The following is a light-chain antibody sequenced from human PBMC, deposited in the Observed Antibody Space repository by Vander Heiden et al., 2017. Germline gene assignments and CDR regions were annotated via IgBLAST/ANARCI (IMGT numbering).Light chain of an antibody. CDR3: QQYYANSRT. J-gene: IGKJ1*01. CDR2: DAS. V-gene: IGKV1-5*01. CDR1: QYILIY. Sequence: DIQMTESPSSLLASAGDRVTITCRASQYILIYFAWYQQKPGRAPQVLISDASTLQRGVPSRFSGSGYGTEFNLTVSSLQPGDFATYDCQQYYANSRTFGQEAKVDIK.